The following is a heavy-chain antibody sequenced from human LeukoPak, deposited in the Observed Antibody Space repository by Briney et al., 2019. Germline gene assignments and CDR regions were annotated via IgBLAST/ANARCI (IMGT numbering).Heavy chain of an antibody. CDR1: GFTFSSYA. V-gene: IGHV3-23*01. Sequence: GGSLRLSCAASGFTFSSYAMSWVRQAPGKGLEWVSAISGSGGSTYYADSVKGRFTISRDNSKNTLYLQMNSLRAEDTAVYYCAKDRCITMVRGVIITLGGGDYWGQGTLVTVSS. D-gene: IGHD3-10*01. CDR2: ISGSGGST. CDR3: AKDRCITMVRGVIITLGGGDY. J-gene: IGHJ4*02.